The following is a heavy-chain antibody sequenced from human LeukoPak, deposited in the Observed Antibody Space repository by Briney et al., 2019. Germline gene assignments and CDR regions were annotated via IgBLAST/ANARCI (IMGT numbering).Heavy chain of an antibody. V-gene: IGHV1-2*02. CDR1: GYTFTGYY. CDR3: GRMGGRSGRNWFDP. CDR2: INPNSGGT. J-gene: IGHJ5*02. D-gene: IGHD3-10*01. Sequence: ASVKVSCKASGYTFTGYYMHWVRQAPGQGLEWMGWINPNSGGTNYAQKFQGRVTMTRDTSISTAYMELSRLRSDDTAVYYCGRMGGRSGRNWFDPWGQGTLVTVSS.